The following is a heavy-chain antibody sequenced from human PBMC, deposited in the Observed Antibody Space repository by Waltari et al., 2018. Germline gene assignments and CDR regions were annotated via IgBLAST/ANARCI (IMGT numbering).Heavy chain of an antibody. Sequence: EVQLVESGGGLAQPGGSLRLSCAASGFTFGGDSVNWVRQAPGKGCELASYISAGSGNKRSADSVEGRFSISRDNTRNSLSLQMNSLRVEDTAVYYCVRDHRFAFDNWGQGTVVSVSS. CDR2: ISAGSGNK. CDR3: VRDHRFAFDN. V-gene: IGHV3-48*04. J-gene: IGHJ3*02. CDR1: GFTFGGDS.